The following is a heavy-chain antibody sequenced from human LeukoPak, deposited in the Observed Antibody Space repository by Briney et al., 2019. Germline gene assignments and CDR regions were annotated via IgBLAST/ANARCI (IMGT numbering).Heavy chain of an antibody. CDR2: IFNSGSP. CDR1: GASICSAGYS. D-gene: IGHD3-10*01. J-gene: IGHJ4*02. V-gene: IGHV4-31*03. CDR3: YGSGY. Sequence: SETLSLTCSVSGASICSAGYSWSWIRQHPEKGLEWIGHIFNSGSPYYNPSLKSRVTFSVDKSKNQFSLELTSVTAADTAVYYCYGSGYWGQGTLVTVSS.